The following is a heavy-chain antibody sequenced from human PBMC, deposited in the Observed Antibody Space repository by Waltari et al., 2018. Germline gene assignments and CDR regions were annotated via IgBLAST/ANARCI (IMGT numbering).Heavy chain of an antibody. CDR1: GGSINNYF. D-gene: IGHD1-20*01. Sequence: QVQLQESGPGLVKPSETLSLTCSVPGGSINNYFWNWIRQPPGKALQWIGFIRHTGVTKTNPSLKSRVTMTVDTSKSQISLMLTSVSATDTAVYFCARWDSPGRYFGDWGQGTPVTVSS. V-gene: IGHV4-59*08. J-gene: IGHJ4*02. CDR2: IRHTGVT. CDR3: ARWDSPGRYFGD.